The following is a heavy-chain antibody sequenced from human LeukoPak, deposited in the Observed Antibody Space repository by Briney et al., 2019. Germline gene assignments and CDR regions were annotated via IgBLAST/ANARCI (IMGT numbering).Heavy chain of an antibody. Sequence: GGSLRLSCAASGFTFDDYAMHWVRQAPGKGLEWVSGISWNSGSIGYADSVEGRFTISRDNAKNSLYLQMNSLRAEDTALYYCAKDNDYGGLHDAFDIWGQGTMVTVSS. CDR3: AKDNDYGGLHDAFDI. CDR2: ISWNSGSI. CDR1: GFTFDDYA. D-gene: IGHD4-23*01. J-gene: IGHJ3*02. V-gene: IGHV3-9*01.